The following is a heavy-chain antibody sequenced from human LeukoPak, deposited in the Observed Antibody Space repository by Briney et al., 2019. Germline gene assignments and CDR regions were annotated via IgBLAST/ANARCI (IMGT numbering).Heavy chain of an antibody. CDR3: ATETRYCTSTSCSYYYGMDV. CDR1: GFTFSDYY. V-gene: IGHV3-11*06. CDR2: ISGSGSYT. J-gene: IGHJ6*04. Sequence: GGSLRLSCAASGFTFSDYYMTWIPQAPGKGLEWVSYISGSGSYTNYADSVKGRFTIYRDNAKNSLFLQMNSLRAEDTAVYYCATETRYCTSTSCSYYYGMDVWGKGTTVTVSS. D-gene: IGHD2-2*01.